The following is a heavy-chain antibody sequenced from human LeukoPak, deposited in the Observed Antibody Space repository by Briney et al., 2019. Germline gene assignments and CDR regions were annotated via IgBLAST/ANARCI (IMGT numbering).Heavy chain of an antibody. CDR1: GFTVSNNY. D-gene: IGHD2-8*02. CDR2: IYSGGSL. CDR3: AGESNGGVYFQH. J-gene: IGHJ1*01. V-gene: IGHV3-53*05. Sequence: PGGSLILSCAASGFTVSNNYMSWVRQAPGGGVEWVSVIYSGGSLYYADSVKGRFTISRDNSKNTPYLQMNSLRGEDTALYYCAGESNGGVYFQHWGQGTVVTDSS.